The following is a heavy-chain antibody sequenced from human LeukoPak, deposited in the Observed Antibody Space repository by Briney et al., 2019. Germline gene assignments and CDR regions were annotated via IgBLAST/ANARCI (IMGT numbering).Heavy chain of an antibody. CDR1: GFTFSTLA. CDR3: AKDIVVVVVAADAFDI. D-gene: IGHD2-15*01. J-gene: IGHJ3*02. CDR2: ISGSGGTT. Sequence: GGSLRLSCTASGFTFSTLAMSWVRQAPGKGLEWVSAISGSGGTTYYADSVKGRFTISRDNSKNTLYLQMNSLRAEDTAVYYCAKDIVVVVVAADAFDIWGQGTMVTVSS. V-gene: IGHV3-23*01.